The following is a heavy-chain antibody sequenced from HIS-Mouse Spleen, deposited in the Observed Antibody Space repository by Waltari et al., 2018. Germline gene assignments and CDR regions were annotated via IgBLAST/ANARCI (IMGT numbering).Heavy chain of an antibody. Sequence: TDYAAPVKGRFTISRDDSKNTLYLQMNSLKTEDTAVYYCTTERNHSEGVVVVAATSRDWFDPWGQGTLVTVSS. CDR3: TTERNHSEGVVVVAATSRDWFDP. V-gene: IGHV3-15*01. J-gene: IGHJ5*02. D-gene: IGHD2-15*01. CDR2: T.